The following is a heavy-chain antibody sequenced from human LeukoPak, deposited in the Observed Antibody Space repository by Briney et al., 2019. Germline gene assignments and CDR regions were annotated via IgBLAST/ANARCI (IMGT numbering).Heavy chain of an antibody. J-gene: IGHJ4*02. CDR3: ARHASGWFFDY. V-gene: IGHV4-59*08. D-gene: IGHD6-19*01. Sequence: SETLSLTCTVSGGSISSYYWSWIRQPRGKGLEWIGYIYYSGSTNYNPSFKSRVTISVDTSKKQFSLKLSSVTAADTAVYYCARHASGWFFDYWGQGTLVTVSS. CDR1: GGSISSYY. CDR2: IYYSGST.